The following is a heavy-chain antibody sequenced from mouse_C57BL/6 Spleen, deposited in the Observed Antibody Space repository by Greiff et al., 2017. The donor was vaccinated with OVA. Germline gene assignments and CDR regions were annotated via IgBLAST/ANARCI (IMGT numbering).Heavy chain of an antibody. Sequence: EVKVVESGGGLVKPGGSLKLSCAASGFTFSSYAMSWVRQTPEKRLEWVATISDGGSYTYYPDNVKGRFTISRDNAKNNLYLQMSHLKSEDTAMYYCAREVTRAMDYWGQGTSVTVSS. CDR3: AREVTRAMDY. CDR1: GFTFSSYA. J-gene: IGHJ4*01. V-gene: IGHV5-4*03. CDR2: ISDGGSYT. D-gene: IGHD2-2*01.